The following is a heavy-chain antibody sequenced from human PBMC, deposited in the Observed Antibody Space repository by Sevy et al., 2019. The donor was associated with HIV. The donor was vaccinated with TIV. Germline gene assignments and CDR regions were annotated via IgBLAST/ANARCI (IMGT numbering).Heavy chain of an antibody. CDR2: IYPGDSDT. CDR3: ARRQRKYYYDSSGYNFDY. J-gene: IGHJ4*02. D-gene: IGHD3-22*01. V-gene: IGHV5-51*01. CDR1: GYSFTSYW. Sequence: GETLKISCKGSGYSFTSYWIGWVRQMPGKGLEWMGIIYPGDSDTRYSPSFQGQVTISADQSISTAYLQWSSLKASDTAMYYCARRQRKYYYDSSGYNFDYWGQGTLVTVSS.